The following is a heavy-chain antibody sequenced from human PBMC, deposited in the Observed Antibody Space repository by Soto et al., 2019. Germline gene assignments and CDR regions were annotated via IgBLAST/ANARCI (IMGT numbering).Heavy chain of an antibody. J-gene: IGHJ4*02. V-gene: IGHV3-9*01. D-gene: IGHD4-17*01. Sequence: EVQLVESGGGLVQPGRSLRLSCAASGFTFDDYAMHWVRQGPGKGLEWVSSISWNSGNLGYADSVKGRFTISRDNAKNSLYLQMNSPRGEVAALHYCAQRASTTEFAFNEYWGQGPRVTVSS. CDR3: AQRASTTEFAFNEY. CDR2: ISWNSGNL. CDR1: GFTFDDYA.